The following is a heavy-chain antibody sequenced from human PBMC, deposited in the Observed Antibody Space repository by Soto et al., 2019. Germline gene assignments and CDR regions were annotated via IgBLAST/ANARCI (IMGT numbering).Heavy chain of an antibody. V-gene: IGHV3-7*01. CDR3: ARGGNGFDY. J-gene: IGHJ4*02. CDR1: GFTFSSYW. CDR2: IKEDGAEK. D-gene: IGHD5-12*01. Sequence: GGSLRLSCAASGFTFSSYWMSWVRQAPGKGLEWVASIKEDGAEKYYVDSVEGRFTISRDNAENSLYLHMNSLRAGDTAVYHCARGGNGFDYWGQGTLVTVSS.